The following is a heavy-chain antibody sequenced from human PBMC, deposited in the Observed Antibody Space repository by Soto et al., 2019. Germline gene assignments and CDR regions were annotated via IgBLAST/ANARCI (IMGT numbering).Heavy chain of an antibody. D-gene: IGHD3-22*01. CDR1: GGTFSSYA. V-gene: IGHV1-69*06. Sequence: SVKVSCKASGGTFSSYAISWVRQAPGQGLEWMGGIIPIFGTANYAQKFQGRVTIPADKSTSTAYMELSSLRSEDTAVYYCARDRRGNYYDSSGYYHGRNAFDIWGQGTMVTVSS. J-gene: IGHJ3*02. CDR2: IIPIFGTA. CDR3: ARDRRGNYYDSSGYYHGRNAFDI.